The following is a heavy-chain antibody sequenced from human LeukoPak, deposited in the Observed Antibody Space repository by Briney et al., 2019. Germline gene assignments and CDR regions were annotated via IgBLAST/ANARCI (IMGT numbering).Heavy chain of an antibody. D-gene: IGHD2-15*01. CDR1: GYSFTSYW. CDR3: ARHKYCSGGSCYVPLDY. CDR2: IYPGDSDT. Sequence: GESLKISCKGSGYSFTSYWIGWVRQMPGKGLEWMGIIYPGDSDTRYSPSFQGQVTISADKSISTAYLQWSSLKASDTAMYYCARHKYCSGGSCYVPLDYWGQGTLVTVSS. V-gene: IGHV5-51*01. J-gene: IGHJ4*02.